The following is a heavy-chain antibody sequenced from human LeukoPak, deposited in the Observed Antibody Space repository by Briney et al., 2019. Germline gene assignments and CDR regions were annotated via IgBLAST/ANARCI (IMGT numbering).Heavy chain of an antibody. CDR2: ISVGDGNT. V-gene: IGHV1-3*01. CDR3: ARGYSGVVPAAHPDF. Sequence: ASVKVSCKASGYTFTTYAIHWVRQAPGQGLQWMGWISVGDGNTKYSQKFQGRVTLTRDTSANTAYMELTSLISEDTAVYYCARGYSGVVPAAHPDFWGQGTPVTVSS. D-gene: IGHD2-2*01. CDR1: GYTFTTYA. J-gene: IGHJ4*02.